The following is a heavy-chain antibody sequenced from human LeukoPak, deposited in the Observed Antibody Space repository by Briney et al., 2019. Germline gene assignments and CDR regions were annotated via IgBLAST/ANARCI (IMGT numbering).Heavy chain of an antibody. CDR2: ISYDGSNK. CDR1: GFTFSIFG. D-gene: IGHD6-19*01. Sequence: GGSLRLSCAASGFTFSIFGMHWVRQAPGKGLEWVAVISYDGSNKYYADSVKGRFTISRDNSKNTLYLQMNSLRAEDTAVYYCARDSLASSGWYGTFDYWGQGTLVTVSS. V-gene: IGHV3-30*19. CDR3: ARDSLASSGWYGTFDY. J-gene: IGHJ4*02.